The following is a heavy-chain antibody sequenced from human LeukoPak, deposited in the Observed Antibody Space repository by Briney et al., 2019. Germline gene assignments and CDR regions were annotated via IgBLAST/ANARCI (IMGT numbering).Heavy chain of an antibody. D-gene: IGHD6-19*01. Sequence: GGSLRLSCAASGFTVSSNYMSWVRQAPGKGLEWVSVIYSGDSTYYADSVKSRFTISRDNSKNTLYLQMNSLRAEDTAVYYCARGYSSGKGNAFDIWGQGTMVTVSS. CDR1: GFTVSSNY. V-gene: IGHV3-53*01. CDR3: ARGYSSGKGNAFDI. J-gene: IGHJ3*02. CDR2: IYSGDST.